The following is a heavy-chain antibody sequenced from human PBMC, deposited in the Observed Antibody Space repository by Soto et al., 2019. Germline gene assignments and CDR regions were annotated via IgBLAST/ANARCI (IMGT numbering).Heavy chain of an antibody. D-gene: IGHD3-9*01. CDR3: ARQSDILRSFDY. CDR2: IYYSGST. CDR1: GGSISSRTNY. Sequence: QLQLRESGPGLVKPSETLSLTCTVSGGSISSRTNYWGWIRQPPGKGLEWIGSIYYSGSTYYNPSLKSRVTTSVDTSKNQFSVKLSSVTAADTAVDYCARQSDILRSFDYWGQGTLVTVSS. V-gene: IGHV4-39*01. J-gene: IGHJ4*02.